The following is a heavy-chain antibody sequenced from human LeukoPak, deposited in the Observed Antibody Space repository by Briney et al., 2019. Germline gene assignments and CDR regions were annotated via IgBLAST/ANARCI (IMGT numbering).Heavy chain of an antibody. J-gene: IGHJ5*02. Sequence: GGSLRLSCAASGFTFSSYWMSWVRQAPGKGLEWVANIKQDGSEKYYVHSVKGRFTISRDNAKNSLYLQMNSLRAEDTAVYYCARRGDYGDYDGVVWFDPWGQGALVTVSS. V-gene: IGHV3-7*01. CDR3: ARRGDYGDYDGVVWFDP. D-gene: IGHD4-17*01. CDR1: GFTFSSYW. CDR2: IKQDGSEK.